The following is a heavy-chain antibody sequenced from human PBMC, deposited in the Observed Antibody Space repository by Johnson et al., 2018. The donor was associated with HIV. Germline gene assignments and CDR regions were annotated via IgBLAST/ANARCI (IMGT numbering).Heavy chain of an antibody. D-gene: IGHD4-23*01. CDR3: AKVWTTEVTYDACDI. CDR2: ISFDGSNQ. V-gene: IGHV3-30*18. J-gene: IGHJ3*02. Sequence: QVQLVESGGGVVQPGRSLRLSCAASGFTFNNYGMHWVRQAPGKGLVWVAVISFDGSNQYYADSVKGRFTISRDNSESTLYLQMNNVRAEDTAVYYCAKVWTTEVTYDACDIWGQGTMVTVFS. CDR1: GFTFNNYG.